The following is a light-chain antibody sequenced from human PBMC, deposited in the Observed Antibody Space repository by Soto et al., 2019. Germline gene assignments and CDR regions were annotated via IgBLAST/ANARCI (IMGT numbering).Light chain of an antibody. CDR2: EVS. V-gene: IGLV2-8*01. CDR3: SSFAGNNNLV. Sequence: QSALTQPPSASGSPGQSVTISCTGTSSDVGVYNYVSWYQQHPGKAPKLMIYEVSKRPSGVPDRFSGSKSGTTASLTVSGLQVEDEADYYCSSFAGNNNLVFGGGTKLTVL. CDR1: SSDVGVYNY. J-gene: IGLJ2*01.